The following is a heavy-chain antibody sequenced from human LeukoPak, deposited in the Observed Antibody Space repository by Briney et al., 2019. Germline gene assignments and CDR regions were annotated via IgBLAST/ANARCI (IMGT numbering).Heavy chain of an antibody. V-gene: IGHV1-8*01. Sequence: ASVKVSCKASGYTFTSYDINWVRQATGQGLEWMGWMNPNSGNAGYAQKFQGRVTMTKNTSISTAFMELSSLRSEDTAVYYCARDGDPYYYDRSGAFDIWGQGTMVTVSS. CDR1: GYTFTSYD. D-gene: IGHD3-22*01. CDR2: MNPNSGNA. CDR3: ARDGDPYYYDRSGAFDI. J-gene: IGHJ3*02.